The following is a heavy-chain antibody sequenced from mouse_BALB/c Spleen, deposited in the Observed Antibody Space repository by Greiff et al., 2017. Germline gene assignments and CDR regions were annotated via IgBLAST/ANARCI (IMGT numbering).Heavy chain of an antibody. Sequence: EVKVEESGGGLVKPGGSLKLSCAASGFAFSSYDMSWVRQTPEKRLEWVAYISSGGGSTYYPDTVKGRFTISRDNAKNTLYLQMSSLKSEDTAMYYCARQGATVVATRYFDYWGQGTTLTVSS. CDR2: ISSGGGST. J-gene: IGHJ2*01. D-gene: IGHD1-1*01. CDR3: ARQGATVVATRYFDY. V-gene: IGHV5-12-1*01. CDR1: GFAFSSYD.